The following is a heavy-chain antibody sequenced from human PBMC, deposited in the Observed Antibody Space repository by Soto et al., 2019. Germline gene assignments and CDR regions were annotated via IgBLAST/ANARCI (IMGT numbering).Heavy chain of an antibody. CDR1: GFTFSSYG. D-gene: IGHD2-15*01. CDR2: ISYDGSNK. CDR3: AKDLCSGGSCYGMDV. J-gene: IGHJ6*02. Sequence: GGSLRLSCAASGFTFSSYGMHWVRQAPGKGLEWVAVISYDGSNKYYADSVKGRFTISRDNSKNTLYLQMNSLRAEDTAVYYCAKDLCSGGSCYGMDVWGQGTTVTVSS. V-gene: IGHV3-30*18.